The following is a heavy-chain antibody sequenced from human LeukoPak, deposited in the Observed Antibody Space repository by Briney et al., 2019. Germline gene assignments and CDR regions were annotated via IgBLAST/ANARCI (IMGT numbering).Heavy chain of an antibody. Sequence: GGPLRLSCAASGFTFSSYAMHWVRQAPGKGVEWVAVISYDGSNKYYADSVKGRFTISRHNAKNALYLQKCSLRAEDTAVYYSAREGGGYDYVWGSYRYFDYWGQGTLVTVSA. V-gene: IGHV3-30*04. CDR3: AREGGGYDYVWGSYRYFDY. D-gene: IGHD3-16*02. CDR2: ISYDGSNK. J-gene: IGHJ4*02. CDR1: GFTFSSYA.